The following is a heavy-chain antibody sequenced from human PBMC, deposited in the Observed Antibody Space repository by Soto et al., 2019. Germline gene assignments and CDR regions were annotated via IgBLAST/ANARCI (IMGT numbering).Heavy chain of an antibody. V-gene: IGHV4-34*01. CDR2: INHSGST. Sequence: QVQLQQWGAGLLKPSETLSLTCAVYGGSFSGYYWSWIRQPPGKGLEWIGEINHSGSTNYIPSLTSRVTXAXDXXKNQVSLRLSSVTAADTAVYSCARVSGIYYGGMDVWGQGTTVTVSS. D-gene: IGHD3-10*01. CDR1: GGSFSGYY. J-gene: IGHJ6*02. CDR3: ARVSGIYYGGMDV.